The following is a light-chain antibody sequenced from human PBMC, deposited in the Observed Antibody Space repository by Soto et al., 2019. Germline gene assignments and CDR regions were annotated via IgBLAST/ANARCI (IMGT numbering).Light chain of an antibody. Sequence: EVVLTQSPGTLSLSPGERATLSCRASQSVRNDSLAWYQQQPGQAPRLLIFGASSRATGIPDRVSVSGSGTDFTLTISRLEPEDSAVYIFHQNGYGVDTLGQGTKLEIK. J-gene: IGKJ2*01. CDR1: QSVRNDS. CDR2: GAS. CDR3: HQNGYGVDT. V-gene: IGKV3-20*01.